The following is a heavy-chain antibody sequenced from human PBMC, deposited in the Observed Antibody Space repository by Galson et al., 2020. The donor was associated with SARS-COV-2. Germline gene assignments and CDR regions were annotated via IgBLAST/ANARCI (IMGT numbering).Heavy chain of an antibody. CDR2: IIPIFGTA. CDR3: ARVGAPPPYSAGWYPPMPFYYYGMDV. Sequence: SVKVSCKASGGTFSSYAISWVRQAPGQGLEWMGGIIPIFGTANYAQKFQGRVTITADESTSTAYMELSSLRSEDTAVYYCARVGAPPPYSAGWYPPMPFYYYGMDVWGQGTTVTVSS. V-gene: IGHV1-69*13. D-gene: IGHD6-13*01. J-gene: IGHJ6*02. CDR1: GGTFSSYA.